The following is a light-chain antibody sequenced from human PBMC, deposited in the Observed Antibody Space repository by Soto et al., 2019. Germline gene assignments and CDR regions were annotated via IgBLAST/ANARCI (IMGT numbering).Light chain of an antibody. CDR2: DAS. V-gene: IGKV1-13*02. Sequence: AIPLTQSPSSLSASVGDRVTITCRASQGISNAVAWYQQKPGKAPELLIYDASSLQIGVPSRFSGRGSGTDFTLTINSLQPEDSAHSYCQQFNSKPLTFGGGTTVQI. CDR1: QGISNA. J-gene: IGKJ4*01. CDR3: QQFNSKPLT.